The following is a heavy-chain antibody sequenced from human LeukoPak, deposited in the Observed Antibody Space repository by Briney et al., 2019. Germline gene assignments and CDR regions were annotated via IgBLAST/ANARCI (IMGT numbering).Heavy chain of an antibody. V-gene: IGHV3-72*01. J-gene: IGHJ4*02. CDR2: ARNKANSHTT. Sequence: GGSLRLSCAASGFTFSDHYMDWVRQAPGKGLEWVARARNKANSHTTEYAASVKGRFFISRDDSENSLYLQMNSLETEDTAVYFCARGAYGGYPHFDCWGQGTLVTVSS. D-gene: IGHD4-23*01. CDR1: GFTFSDHY. CDR3: ARGAYGGYPHFDC.